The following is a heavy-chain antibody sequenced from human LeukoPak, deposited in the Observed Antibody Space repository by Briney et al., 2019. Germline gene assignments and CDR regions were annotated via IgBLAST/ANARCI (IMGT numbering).Heavy chain of an antibody. D-gene: IGHD6-19*01. CDR2: IYTTGST. CDR1: GDSISSGIFC. J-gene: IGHJ4*02. CDR3: ARHRHSSGWSQRKFDY. V-gene: IGHV4-61*09. Sequence: SQTLSLTCTVSGDSISSGIFCWSWIRQPAGKGLDWIGHIYTTGSTNYNPSLKSRVTISVDTSKNQFSLKLSSVTAADTAVYYCARHRHSSGWSQRKFDYWGQGTLVTVSS.